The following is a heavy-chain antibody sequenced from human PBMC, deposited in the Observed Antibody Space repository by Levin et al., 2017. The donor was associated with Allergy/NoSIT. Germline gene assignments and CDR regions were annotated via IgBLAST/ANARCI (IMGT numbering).Heavy chain of an antibody. D-gene: IGHD3-9*01. CDR3: ATDDILRYLGLPGY. CDR2: IRSELYGGTT. V-gene: IGHV3-49*02. J-gene: IGHJ4*02. CDR1: GFPFGSYS. Sequence: GESLKISCTGSGFPFGSYSITWVRQAPGKGLEWVGFIRSELYGGTTEYAASVKGRFTISRDDSNGIASLQMTSLKTEDTAIYYCATDDILRYLGLPGYWGQGTLVTVSA.